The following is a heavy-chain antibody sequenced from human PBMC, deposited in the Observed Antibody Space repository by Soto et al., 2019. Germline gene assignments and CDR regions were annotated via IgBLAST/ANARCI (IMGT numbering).Heavy chain of an antibody. D-gene: IGHD2-15*01. CDR2: INHSGGT. J-gene: IGHJ5*02. CDR3: ARGGYCSGDSCPWGFDP. CDR1: GGSFSGYY. Sequence: SETLSLTCAVYGGSFSGYYWSWIRQPPGKGLEWIGEINHSGGTNYNPSLKSRVTISVDTSKNQFSLKLSSVTAADTALYYCARGGYCSGDSCPWGFDPWGQGALVTVSS. V-gene: IGHV4-34*01.